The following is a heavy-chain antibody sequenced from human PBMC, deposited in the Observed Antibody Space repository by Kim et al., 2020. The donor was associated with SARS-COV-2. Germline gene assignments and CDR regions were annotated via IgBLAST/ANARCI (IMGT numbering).Heavy chain of an antibody. J-gene: IGHJ4*02. D-gene: IGHD6-19*01. Sequence: ADSVKGRFTLSRDNSKNTLYLQMNSLRAEDTAVYYCAREGIAVAGFPNDYWGQGTLVTVSS. CDR3: AREGIAVAGFPNDY. V-gene: IGHV3-66*01.